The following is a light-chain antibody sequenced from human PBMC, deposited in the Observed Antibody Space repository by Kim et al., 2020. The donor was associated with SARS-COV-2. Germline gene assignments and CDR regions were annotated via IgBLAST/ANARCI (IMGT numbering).Light chain of an antibody. CDR1: KLGDKY. CDR3: QAWDSSTAVV. J-gene: IGLJ2*01. Sequence: SYELTQPPSVSVSPGQKASITCYGDKLGDKYACWYQQKPGQSPVLVIYQDSKRPSGIPERFSGSNSGNTATLTISGTQAMDEADYYCQAWDSSTAVVFGG. V-gene: IGLV3-1*01. CDR2: QDS.